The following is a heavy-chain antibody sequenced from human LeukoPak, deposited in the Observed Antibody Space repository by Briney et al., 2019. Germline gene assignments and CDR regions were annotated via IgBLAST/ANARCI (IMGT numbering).Heavy chain of an antibody. J-gene: IGHJ3*01. CDR2: ISAYNGNT. CDR1: GYTFISYG. V-gene: IGHV1-18*01. Sequence: ASVTVSCKASGYTFISYGISWVRQAPGQGLEWMGWISAYNGNTNYVQKLRGRVTLTTDKSTSTAYMELRSLSSDDTAVYYCARPSVTQRPDAFDVWGQGTMVTVSS. CDR3: ARPSVTQRPDAFDV. D-gene: IGHD4-17*01.